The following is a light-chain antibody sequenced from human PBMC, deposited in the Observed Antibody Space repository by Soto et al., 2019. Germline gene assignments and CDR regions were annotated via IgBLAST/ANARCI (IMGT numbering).Light chain of an antibody. V-gene: IGKV3-15*01. J-gene: IGKJ2*01. CDR3: QQYNNWPLYT. CDR1: QSVSSN. CDR2: GAS. Sequence: EIVMTQSTATLSVSPGERATLSCRASQSVSSNLAWYQQKPGQAPRLLIYGASTRATAIPARFSGSGSGTEFTLTISSLQSEDFAVYYCQQYNNWPLYTFGQGTKLEIK.